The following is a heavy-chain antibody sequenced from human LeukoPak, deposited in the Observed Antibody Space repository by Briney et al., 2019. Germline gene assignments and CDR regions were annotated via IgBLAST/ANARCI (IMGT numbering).Heavy chain of an antibody. V-gene: IGHV1-18*01. CDR1: GYTFTSYG. D-gene: IGHD3-16*01. Sequence: ASVKVSCKASGYTFTSYGISWVRQAPGQGLEWMGWVSAYTGNTNYAENLQGRVTMTTDTSTRTAYMELRSLRSDDTAVYYCTRGAGWLIDYWGQGILVTVSS. CDR2: VSAYTGNT. CDR3: TRGAGWLIDY. J-gene: IGHJ4*02.